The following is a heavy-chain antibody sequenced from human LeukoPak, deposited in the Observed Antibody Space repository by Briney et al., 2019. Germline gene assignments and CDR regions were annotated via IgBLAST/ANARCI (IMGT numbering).Heavy chain of an antibody. CDR1: GFTFSNAW. V-gene: IGHV3-15*01. Sequence: GGSLRLSCAASGFTFSNAWMSWVRQAPGKGLEWVGRIKSKTDGGTTDYAAPVKGRFTISRDDSKNTLYLQMNSLKTEDTAVYYCTTDVGTTGTTLSDYWGQGTLVTVSS. CDR2: IKSKTDGGTT. CDR3: TTDVGTTGTTLSDY. J-gene: IGHJ4*02. D-gene: IGHD1-1*01.